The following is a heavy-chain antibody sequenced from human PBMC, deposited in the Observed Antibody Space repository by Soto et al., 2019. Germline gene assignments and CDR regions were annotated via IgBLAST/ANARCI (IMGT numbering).Heavy chain of an antibody. D-gene: IGHD5-12*01. J-gene: IGHJ3*02. V-gene: IGHV4-61*08. Sequence: SETLSLTCTVSGGSISRGDYYWSWIRQPPGKGLEWVGYVFYSGSARYNPSLTSRVTISQDTAKNQFSLKVTSVTPADTAVYKIARDLRGRSCYDLLDIRGEGSMVTV. CDR3: ARDLRGRSCYDLLDI. CDR2: VFYSGSA. CDR1: GGSISRGDYY.